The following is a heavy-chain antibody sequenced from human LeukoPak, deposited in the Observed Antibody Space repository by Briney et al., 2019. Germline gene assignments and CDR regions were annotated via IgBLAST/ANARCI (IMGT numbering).Heavy chain of an antibody. D-gene: IGHD2-2*01. V-gene: IGHV3-74*01. J-gene: IGHJ4*02. CDR3: TRGGITSSYYYFDY. Sequence: GGSLGLSCAASGFTFSSYGMHWVRQAPGKGLVWVSRISTDGSSTNYADSVKGRFTISRDNAKNTLYLQVNSLRAEDTAVYFCTRGGITSSYYYFDYWGQGTLVTVSS. CDR2: ISTDGSST. CDR1: GFTFSSYG.